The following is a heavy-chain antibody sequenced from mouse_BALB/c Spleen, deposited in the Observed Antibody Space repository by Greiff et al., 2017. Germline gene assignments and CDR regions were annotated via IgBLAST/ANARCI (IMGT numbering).Heavy chain of an antibody. CDR2: IYPGDGDT. J-gene: IGHJ4*01. CDR1: GFAFSSYW. V-gene: IGHV1-80*01. Sequence: VQLQESGPELVKPGASVRLSCTASGFAFSSYWMHWVKQRPEQGLEWIGQIYPGDGDTNYNGKFKGKATLTADKSSSTAYMQLSSLTSEESEVYFVARATVVDKRGAMDYWGQGTSVTVSS. CDR3: ARATVVDKRGAMDY. D-gene: IGHD1-1*01.